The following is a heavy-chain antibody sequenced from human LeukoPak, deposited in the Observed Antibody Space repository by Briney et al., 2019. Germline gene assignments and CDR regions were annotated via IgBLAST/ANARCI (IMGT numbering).Heavy chain of an antibody. CDR2: IRYDGSNK. D-gene: IGHD3-10*01. CDR1: GFTFSSYG. Sequence: PGGSLRLSCAASGFTFSSYGMHWVRQAPGKGLEWVAFIRYDGSNKYYADSVKGRFTISRDNSKNTLYLQMNSLRAEDTAVYYCAKDSWGYYGSGSYYDYWGQGTLVTVSP. CDR3: AKDSWGYYGSGSYYDY. J-gene: IGHJ4*02. V-gene: IGHV3-30*02.